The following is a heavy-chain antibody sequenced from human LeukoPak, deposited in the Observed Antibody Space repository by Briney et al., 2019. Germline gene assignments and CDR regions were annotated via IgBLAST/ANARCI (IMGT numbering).Heavy chain of an antibody. Sequence: GGSLRLSCAASGFTFSSYWMHWVRQAPGKGLVWVSRINSDGGSTSYADSVKGRFTISRDNAKNTLYLQMNSLRAEGTAVYYCARDTPNDSSGYYYESSDYFDYWGQGTLVTVSS. CDR2: INSDGGST. V-gene: IGHV3-74*01. D-gene: IGHD3-22*01. J-gene: IGHJ4*02. CDR3: ARDTPNDSSGYYYESSDYFDY. CDR1: GFTFSSYW.